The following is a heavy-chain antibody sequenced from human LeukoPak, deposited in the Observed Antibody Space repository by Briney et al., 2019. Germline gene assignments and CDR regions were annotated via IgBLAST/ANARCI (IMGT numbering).Heavy chain of an antibody. J-gene: IGHJ6*03. D-gene: IGHD2-21*01. CDR3: ARGGGDYYYMDV. V-gene: IGHV4-34*01. CDR1: GFMFSSYW. CDR2: INHSGST. Sequence: GSLRLSCAASGFMFSSYWMSWIRQPPGKGLEWMGEINHSGSTNYNPSLKSRVTMSVDTSKNQFSLKLSSVTAADTAVYYCARGGGDYYYMDVWGKGTTVTVSS.